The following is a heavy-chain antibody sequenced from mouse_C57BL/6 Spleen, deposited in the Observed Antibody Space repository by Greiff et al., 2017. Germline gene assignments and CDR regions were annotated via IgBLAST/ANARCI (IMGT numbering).Heavy chain of an antibody. Sequence: QVTLNESGPGILQPSQTLSLTCSFSGFSLSTFGMGVGWIRQPSGKGLEWLAHIWWDDDMYYNPALKSWLTISKDTSKNQVFLKIANVDTADTATYYCARMRGGHWDWFAYWGQGTLVTVSA. J-gene: IGHJ3*01. CDR1: GFSLSTFGMG. CDR3: ARMRGGHWDWFAY. D-gene: IGHD4-1*01. CDR2: IWWDDDM. V-gene: IGHV8-8*01.